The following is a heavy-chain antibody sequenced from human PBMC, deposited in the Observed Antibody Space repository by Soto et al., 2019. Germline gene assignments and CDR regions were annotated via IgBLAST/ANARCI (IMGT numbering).Heavy chain of an antibody. V-gene: IGHV6-1*01. D-gene: IGHD6-13*01. CDR2: TYYRSKWYN. J-gene: IGHJ3*02. CDR1: GDSVSSNSAA. CDR3: ATAPIAAPGAFDI. Sequence: SQXLSLTCSISGDSVSSNSAAWNWGRQSPSRGLEWLGRTYYRSKWYNDYAVSVKSRITINPDTSKNQFSLQLNSVTPEDTAVYYCATAPIAAPGAFDIWGQGTMVTVSS.